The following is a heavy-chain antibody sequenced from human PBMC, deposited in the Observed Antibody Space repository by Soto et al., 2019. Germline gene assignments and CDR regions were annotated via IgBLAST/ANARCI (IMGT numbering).Heavy chain of an antibody. Sequence: EVQLVESGGGLVKPGGSLRLSCAASGFTFSSYSMNWVRQAPGKGLEWVSSISSSSSYIYYADSVKGRFTISRDNAKNSLYLQMNSLRAEDTAVYYCARGEQLAGYYYYYMDVWGKGTTVTVSS. CDR2: ISSSSSYI. J-gene: IGHJ6*03. CDR1: GFTFSSYS. V-gene: IGHV3-21*01. D-gene: IGHD6-6*01. CDR3: ARGEQLAGYYYYYMDV.